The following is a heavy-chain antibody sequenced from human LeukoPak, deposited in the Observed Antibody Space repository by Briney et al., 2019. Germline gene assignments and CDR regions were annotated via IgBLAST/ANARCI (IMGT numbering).Heavy chain of an antibody. CDR3: ARNPSLKYYDYVWGSPNFDY. CDR2: MNPNSGNT. V-gene: IGHV1-8*01. D-gene: IGHD3-16*01. CDR1: GYTFTSYD. J-gene: IGHJ4*02. Sequence: ASVTVSCKASGYTFTSYDINWVRQATGQGLEWMGWMNPNSGNTGYAQKFQGRVTMTRNTSISTAYMELSSLRSEDTAVYYCARNPSLKYYDYVWGSPNFDYWGQGTLVTVSS.